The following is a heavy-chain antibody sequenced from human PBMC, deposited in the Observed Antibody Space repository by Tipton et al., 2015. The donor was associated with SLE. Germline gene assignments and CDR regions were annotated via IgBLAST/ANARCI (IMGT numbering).Heavy chain of an antibody. CDR2: IWSDGSNK. V-gene: IGHV3-33*01. Sequence: RSLRLSCAASGSPFSSSDMHWVRQAPGKGLQWVSGIWSDGSNKYYADSVKGRFTISRDNSKNALYLQMNSLRAEDTAVYYCARSLGPHPTDYWGQGTLVTVSS. CDR3: ARSLGPHPTDY. D-gene: IGHD7-27*01. CDR1: GSPFSSSD. J-gene: IGHJ4*02.